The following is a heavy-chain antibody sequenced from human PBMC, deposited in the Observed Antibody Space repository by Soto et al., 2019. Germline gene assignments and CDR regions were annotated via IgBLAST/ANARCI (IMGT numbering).Heavy chain of an antibody. CDR3: ARGLLYFDY. J-gene: IGHJ4*02. V-gene: IGHV3-30-3*01. Sequence: QVQLVESGGGVVQPGRSLRLSCAASGFTFSSYAIHWVHQAPGKGLEWVAVISYDGSNKYYADSVKGRFTISRDNSKTTLYLQMNSLRAEDTAVYYCARGLLYFDYWGQGTLVTVSS. CDR2: ISYDGSNK. D-gene: IGHD2-15*01. CDR1: GFTFSSYA.